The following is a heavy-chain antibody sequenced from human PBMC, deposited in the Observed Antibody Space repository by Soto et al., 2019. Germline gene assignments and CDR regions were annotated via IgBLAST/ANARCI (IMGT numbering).Heavy chain of an antibody. CDR2: IKSKTDGGTT. V-gene: IGHV3-15*01. CDR3: TTGPTYYYDSSGTRHAFDI. J-gene: IGHJ3*02. Sequence: EVQLVESGGGLVKPGGSLRLSCAASGFTFSNAWMSWVRQAPGKGLEWVGRIKSKTDGGTTDYAAPVKGRFTISRDDSKNTLYLQMNSLKTEDTAVYYCTTGPTYYYDSSGTRHAFDIWGQGTMVTVSS. CDR1: GFTFSNAW. D-gene: IGHD3-22*01.